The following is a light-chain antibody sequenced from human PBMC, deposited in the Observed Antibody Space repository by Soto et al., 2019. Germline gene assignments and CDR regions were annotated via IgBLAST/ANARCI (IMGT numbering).Light chain of an antibody. J-gene: IGKJ5*01. CDR3: QQSYNTFIT. V-gene: IGKV1-39*01. Sequence: IKMPQTPSSLSASVGAGVTITCRASQGIRNDLGWYQQKPGRAPKILIYAASSLQTGVPSRFSGSRFGTDCTLTISSLQPEDFTTYYCQQSYNTFITLSQGTRLEIK. CDR2: AAS. CDR1: QGIRND.